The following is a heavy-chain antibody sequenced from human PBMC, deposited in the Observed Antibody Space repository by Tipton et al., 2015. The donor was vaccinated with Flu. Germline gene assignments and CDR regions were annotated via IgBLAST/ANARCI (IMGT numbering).Heavy chain of an antibody. CDR3: AKEDDILTGSFDL. J-gene: IGHJ5*02. CDR1: GLSFSTYD. D-gene: IGHD3-9*01. V-gene: IGHV3-48*03. CDR2: ISRGGRTT. Sequence: SLRLSCVASGLSFSTYDMNWVRQAPGKGLEWISYISRGGRTTYYSDFVKGRLTISRDNTKNSLFLQMNSLKAEDTAVYYCAKEDDILTGSFDLWGQGTPVTVSA.